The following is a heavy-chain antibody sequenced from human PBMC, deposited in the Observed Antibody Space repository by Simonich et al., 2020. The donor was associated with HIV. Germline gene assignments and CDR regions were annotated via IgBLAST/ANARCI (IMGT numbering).Heavy chain of an antibody. V-gene: IGHV1-2*02. Sequence: QVQLVQSGAEVKKPGASVKVSCKTSGGTFSTYTISWVRQAPGQGLEWMGWINPKSGGTNYAQKFQGRVTMTSEKSISTAYMELSSLTSDDTAVYYCARTLTSDGGNYWGQGTLVTVSS. CDR1: GGTFSTYT. CDR2: INPKSGGT. D-gene: IGHD6-6*01. J-gene: IGHJ4*02. CDR3: ARTLTSDGGNY.